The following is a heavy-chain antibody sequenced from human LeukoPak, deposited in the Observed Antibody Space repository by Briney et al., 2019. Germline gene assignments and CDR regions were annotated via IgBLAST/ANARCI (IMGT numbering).Heavy chain of an antibody. J-gene: IGHJ4*02. CDR1: GFTFSNYG. V-gene: IGHV3-9*03. CDR2: ISWNSGSI. D-gene: IGHD3-10*01. CDR3: AKASLKHEWFGELLYSGAFDY. Sequence: GGSLRLSCAASGFTFSNYGMNWVRQAPGKGLEWVSGISWNSGSIGYADSVKGRFTISRDNAKNSLYLQMNSLRAEDMALYYCAKASLKHEWFGELLYSGAFDYWGQGTLVTVSS.